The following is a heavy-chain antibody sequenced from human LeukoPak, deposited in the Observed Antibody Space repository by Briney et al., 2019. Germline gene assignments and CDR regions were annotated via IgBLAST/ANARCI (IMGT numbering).Heavy chain of an antibody. D-gene: IGHD2-2*01. Sequence: ASVKVSCKASGYTLSSHDIYWVRQAPGQGLEWMGWMNLNGGDTYYSQRFQDRVTLTSDTSKNTAYMDLAGLTPEDTAVYYCARVPVPAPRRGIHFDCWGQGTLITVSS. CDR2: MNLNGGDT. CDR1: GYTLSSHD. J-gene: IGHJ4*02. CDR3: ARVPVPAPRRGIHFDC. V-gene: IGHV1-8*01.